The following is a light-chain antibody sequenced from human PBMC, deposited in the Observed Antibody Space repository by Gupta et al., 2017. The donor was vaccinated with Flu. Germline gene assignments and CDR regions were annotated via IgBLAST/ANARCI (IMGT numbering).Light chain of an antibody. V-gene: IGKV3-20*01. CDR2: GAS. J-gene: IGKJ3*01. Sequence: GILSLSPGERATLSCRASQSVTANYVAWYQQRPGQAPRLLMYGASSRPTGIPDRFRGSGSGTDFTLTISRLEPEDFAMYYCQQDGSSPFTFGHGTRVDI. CDR1: QSVTANY. CDR3: QQDGSSPFT.